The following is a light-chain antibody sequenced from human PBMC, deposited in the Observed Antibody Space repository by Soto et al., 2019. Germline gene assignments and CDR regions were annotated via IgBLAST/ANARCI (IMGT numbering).Light chain of an antibody. Sequence: DIQMTQSPSSLSASVRDRVTITCQASQDISNYLNWYQQKPGKAPKLLICDASNLEPGVPSRFSGSGSGTDFTFTISSLQPEDIATYYCQQYDHLPFTLGPGTKVDIK. CDR1: QDISNY. CDR3: QQYDHLPFT. V-gene: IGKV1-33*01. CDR2: DAS. J-gene: IGKJ3*01.